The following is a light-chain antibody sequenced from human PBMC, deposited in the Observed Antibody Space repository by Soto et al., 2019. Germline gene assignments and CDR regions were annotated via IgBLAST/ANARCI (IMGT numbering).Light chain of an antibody. Sequence: EIVLTQSPGTLSLSPGERATLSCRASQSVSSSFLAWYQQKPGQAPRLLIYGASSRATGIPDRFSGSGSGTAFTLTISGLEPEDFAVYYWQQYDSSPWTFGKGTRVEIK. CDR3: QQYDSSPWT. V-gene: IGKV3-20*01. J-gene: IGKJ1*01. CDR2: GAS. CDR1: QSVSSSF.